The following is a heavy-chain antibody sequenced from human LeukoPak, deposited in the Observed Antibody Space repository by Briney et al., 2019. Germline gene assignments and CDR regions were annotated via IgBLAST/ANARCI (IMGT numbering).Heavy chain of an antibody. J-gene: IGHJ4*02. CDR2: IYSGTT. Sequence: GGSLRLSCAASGFTVSANSMSWVRQAPGKGLEWVSFIYSGTTHYSDSVKGRFTISRDNSKNTLYLQMNSLRAEDTAVYYCARRAGAYSHPYDYWGQGTLVTVSS. V-gene: IGHV3-53*01. D-gene: IGHD4/OR15-4a*01. CDR3: ARRAGAYSHPYDY. CDR1: GFTVSANS.